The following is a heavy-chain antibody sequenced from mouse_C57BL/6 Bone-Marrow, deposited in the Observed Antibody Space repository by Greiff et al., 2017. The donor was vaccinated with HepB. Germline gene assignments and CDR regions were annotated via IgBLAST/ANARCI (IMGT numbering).Heavy chain of an antibody. CDR1: GFNIKDDY. J-gene: IGHJ1*03. Sequence: EVKLVESGAELVSPGASVKLSCTASGFNIKDDYMHWVKQRPEQGLEWIGWIDPENGDTEYASKFQGKATITADTSSNTAYLQLSSLTSEDTAVYYCTSNPLYYYGSSYWYFDVWGTGTTVTVSS. V-gene: IGHV14-4*01. CDR3: TSNPLYYYGSSYWYFDV. D-gene: IGHD1-1*01. CDR2: IDPENGDT.